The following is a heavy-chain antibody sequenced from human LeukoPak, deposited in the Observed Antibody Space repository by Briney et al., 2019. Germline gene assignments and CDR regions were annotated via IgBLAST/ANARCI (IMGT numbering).Heavy chain of an antibody. V-gene: IGHV4-39*07. J-gene: IGHJ4*02. D-gene: IGHD6-13*01. Sequence: SETLSLTCSVSGGSISNSSYFWGWVRQPPGKGLEWIGSIYYAGSTYYNPSLKSRLTISKDTSKNQFSLKLSSVTAADTAVYYCARSQKYSSSWYSWGQGTLVTVSS. CDR2: IYYAGST. CDR3: ARSQKYSSSWYS. CDR1: GGSISNSSYF.